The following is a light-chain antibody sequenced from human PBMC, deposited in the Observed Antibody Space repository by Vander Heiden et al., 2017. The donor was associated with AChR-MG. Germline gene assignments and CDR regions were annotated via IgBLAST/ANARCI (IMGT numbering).Light chain of an antibody. J-gene: IGKJ1*01. CDR3: MEGTHLKT. Sequence: DIVMTQTLLSLSVTPGQPASISCRSSQSLVHSDGKTYLFWYLQKPGQSPQLLMYEVSRRFSGVPDRFSGSGSGTDFTLKISRVEAEDVGVYYCMEGTHLKTFGQGTKVEIK. CDR2: EVS. V-gene: IGKV2-29*02. CDR1: QSLVHSDGKTY.